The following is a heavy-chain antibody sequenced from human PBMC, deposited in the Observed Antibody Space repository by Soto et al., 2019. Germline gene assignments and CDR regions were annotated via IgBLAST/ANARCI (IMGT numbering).Heavy chain of an antibody. CDR3: ARESEDLTSNFDY. J-gene: IGHJ4*02. CDR2: ISSTTNYI. V-gene: IGHV3-21*06. CDR1: GFIFTRYS. Sequence: PGGSLRLSCAASGFIFTRYSMNWVRQAPGKVLEWVSSISSTTNYIYYGDSMKGRFTISRDNAKNSLYLEMNSLRAEDTAVYYCARESEDLTSNFDYWGQGTLVTVSS.